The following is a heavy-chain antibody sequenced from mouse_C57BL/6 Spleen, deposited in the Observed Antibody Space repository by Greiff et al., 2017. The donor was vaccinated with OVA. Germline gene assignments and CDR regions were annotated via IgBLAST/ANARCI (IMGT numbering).Heavy chain of an antibody. Sequence: EVKLMESGGGLVQSGRSLRLSCATSGFTFSDFYMEWVRQAPGKGLEWIAASRNKANDYTTEYSASVKGRFIVSRDTSQSILYLQMNALRAEDTAIYYCARDASNYDYDGWYFDVWGTGTTVTVPS. CDR3: ARDASNYDYDGWYFDV. CDR2: SRNKANDYTT. D-gene: IGHD2-4*01. V-gene: IGHV7-1*01. J-gene: IGHJ1*03. CDR1: GFTFSDFY.